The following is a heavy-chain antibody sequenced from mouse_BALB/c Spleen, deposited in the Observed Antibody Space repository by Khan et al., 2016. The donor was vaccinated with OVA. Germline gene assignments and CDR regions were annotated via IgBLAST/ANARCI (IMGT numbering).Heavy chain of an antibody. D-gene: IGHD1-1*01. J-gene: IGHJ2*01. CDR2: ISYSDFT. Sequence: EVKLLESGPGLVKPSQSLSLTCTVTGYSITSGYAWNWIRQFPGNKLEWMGYISYSDFTNYNPSLKSRISITRDTSKNQFFLQLSSVTTEDTATYYCARSNYYGYDFDYWGQGATLTGSS. CDR1: GYSITSGYA. CDR3: ARSNYYGYDFDY. V-gene: IGHV3-2*02.